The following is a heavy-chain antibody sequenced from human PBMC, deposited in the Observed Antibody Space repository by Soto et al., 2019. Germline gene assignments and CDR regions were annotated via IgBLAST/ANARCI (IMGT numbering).Heavy chain of an antibody. Sequence: AALIVSSAATGFAFISSALSSVRQAPGKGLEWVSAISGSGGSTYYADSVKGRFTISRDNSKNTLYLQMNSLRAEDTAVYYCAASYRYTFFFDYWGQGTLVTVS. CDR3: AASYRYTFFFDY. CDR1: GFAFISSA. V-gene: IGHV3-23*01. D-gene: IGHD3-16*02. CDR2: ISGSGGST. J-gene: IGHJ4*02.